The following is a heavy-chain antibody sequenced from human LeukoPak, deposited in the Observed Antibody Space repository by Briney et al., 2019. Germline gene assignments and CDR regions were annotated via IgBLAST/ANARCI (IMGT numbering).Heavy chain of an antibody. CDR2: INHSGST. J-gene: IGHJ5*02. Sequence: PSETLSLTCAVYGRSFSGYYWSWIRQPPGKGLEWIGEINHSGSTNYNPSLKSRVTISVDTSKNQFSLKLSSVTAADTAVYYCARAWMGIAAAWFDPWGQGTLVTVSS. CDR3: ARAWMGIAAAWFDP. V-gene: IGHV4-34*01. D-gene: IGHD6-25*01. CDR1: GRSFSGYY.